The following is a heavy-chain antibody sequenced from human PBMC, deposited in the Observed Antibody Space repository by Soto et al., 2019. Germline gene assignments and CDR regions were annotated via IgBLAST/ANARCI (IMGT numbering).Heavy chain of an antibody. CDR1: GGTFSSYA. CDR2: IIPIFGTA. D-gene: IGHD2-2*02. CDR3: AGYCSSTSCYTFYYGMDA. Sequence: GASVKVSCKASGGTFSSYAISWVRQAPGQGLEWMGGIIPIFGTANYAQKFQGRVTITADESTSTAYMELSSLRSEDTAVYYCAGYCSSTSCYTFYYGMDAWGQGTTVTVS. V-gene: IGHV1-69*13. J-gene: IGHJ6*02.